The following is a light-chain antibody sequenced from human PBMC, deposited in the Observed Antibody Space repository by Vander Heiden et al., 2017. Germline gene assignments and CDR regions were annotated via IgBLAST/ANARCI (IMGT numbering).Light chain of an antibody. V-gene: IGKV1-39*01. CDR3: QHGDSIPFT. Sequence: DIQMTQSPSSLSASVGDTVTITCRASQSIDNFLNWYQHQPGKAPSLLISSASNLHRGVPARFSGRGSGNDFTLTIARPQPEDFANYSCQHGDSIPFTFGHGTKVDAK. CDR1: QSIDNF. CDR2: SAS. J-gene: IGKJ3*01.